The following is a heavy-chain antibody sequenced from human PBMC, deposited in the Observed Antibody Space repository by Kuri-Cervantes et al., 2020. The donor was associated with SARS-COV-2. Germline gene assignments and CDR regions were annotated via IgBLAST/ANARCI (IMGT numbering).Heavy chain of an antibody. V-gene: IGHV4-39*07. D-gene: IGHD3-16*01. CDR1: GGSISSGGYY. CDR3: AGRKSFGWFDP. J-gene: IGHJ5*02. CDR2: IYHSGST. Sequence: SETLSLTCTVSGGSISSGGYYWSWIRQHPGKGLEWIGEIYHSGSTNYNPSLKSRVTISVDKSKNQFSLKLSSVTAADPAVYYCAGRKSFGWFDPWGQGTRVTVSS.